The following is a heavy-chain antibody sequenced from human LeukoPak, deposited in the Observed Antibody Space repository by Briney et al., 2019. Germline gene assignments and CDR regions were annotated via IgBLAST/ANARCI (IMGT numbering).Heavy chain of an antibody. V-gene: IGHV4-59*08. Sequence: PSETLSLTCTVSGGSISSYYWSWIRQPPGRGLEWIGYIYYSGSTNYNPSLKSRVTISVDTSKNQFSLKLSSATAADTAVYYCAAGYSNYGMDVWGQGTTVTVSS. CDR2: IYYSGST. D-gene: IGHD4-11*01. CDR3: AAGYSNYGMDV. J-gene: IGHJ6*02. CDR1: GGSISSYY.